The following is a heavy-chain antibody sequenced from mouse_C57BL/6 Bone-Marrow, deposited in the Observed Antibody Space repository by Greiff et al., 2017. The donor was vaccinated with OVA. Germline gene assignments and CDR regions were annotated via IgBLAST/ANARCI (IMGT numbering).Heavy chain of an antibody. CDR1: GFTFSDYY. Sequence: EVKLLESEGGLVQPGSSMKLSCTASGFTFSDYYMAWVRLVPEKGLEWVANINYDGSSTYYLDSLKSRFIISRDNAKNILYLQMSSLKSEDTATYYCARDHHYYGSSYDWYFDVWGTGTTVTVSS. D-gene: IGHD1-1*01. CDR3: ARDHHYYGSSYDWYFDV. CDR2: INYDGSST. V-gene: IGHV5-16*01. J-gene: IGHJ1*03.